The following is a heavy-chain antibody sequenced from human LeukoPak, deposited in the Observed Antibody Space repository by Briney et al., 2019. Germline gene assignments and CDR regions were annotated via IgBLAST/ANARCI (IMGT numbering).Heavy chain of an antibody. V-gene: IGHV4-59*01. J-gene: IGHJ4*02. CDR3: AGSSGYMYYFDY. CDR2: IYYSGST. Sequence: PSETLFLTCTVSGGSISSYYWSWIRQPPGKGLEWIGYIYYSGSTNYNPSLKSRVTISVDTSKNQFSLKLSSVTAADTAVYYCAGSSGYMYYFDYWGQGTLVTVSS. D-gene: IGHD3-22*01. CDR1: GGSISSYY.